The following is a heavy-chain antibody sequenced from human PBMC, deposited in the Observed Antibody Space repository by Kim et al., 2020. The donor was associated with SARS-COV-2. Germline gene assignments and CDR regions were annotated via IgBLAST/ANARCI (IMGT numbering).Heavy chain of an antibody. J-gene: IGHJ6*02. Sequence: GGSLRLSCAASGFTFSSYSMNWVRQAPGKGLEWVSSISSSSSYIYYADSVKGRFTISRDNAKNSLYLQMNSLRAEDTAVYYCARDLIQWLETEGGNYYYYYGMDVWGQGTTVTVSS. CDR2: ISSSSSYI. V-gene: IGHV3-21*01. CDR3: ARDLIQWLETEGGNYYYYYGMDV. CDR1: GFTFSSYS. D-gene: IGHD6-19*01.